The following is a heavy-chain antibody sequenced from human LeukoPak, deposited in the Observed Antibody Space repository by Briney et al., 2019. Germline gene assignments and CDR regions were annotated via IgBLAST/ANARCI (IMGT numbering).Heavy chain of an antibody. Sequence: GESLKISCKGSGYSFTSYWIGWVRQMPGKGLEWMGRIDPSDSYTKYSPSFQGHVTISADKSISTAYLQWSSLKASDTAMYYCARHYSSGFSETYYFDYWGQGTLVTVSS. D-gene: IGHD6-19*01. J-gene: IGHJ4*02. CDR2: IDPSDSYT. V-gene: IGHV5-10-1*01. CDR3: ARHYSSGFSETYYFDY. CDR1: GYSFTSYW.